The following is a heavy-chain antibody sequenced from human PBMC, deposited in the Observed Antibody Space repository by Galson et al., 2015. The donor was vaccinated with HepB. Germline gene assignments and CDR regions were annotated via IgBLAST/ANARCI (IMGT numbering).Heavy chain of an antibody. Sequence: SVKVSCKASGYTFTSYGISWVRQAPGQGLEWMGWISAYNGNTNYAQKLQGRVTMTTDTSTSTAYMELRSLRSDDTAVYYCARKLAGGVVVPAAPDFDYWGQGTLVTVSS. CDR3: ARKLAGGVVVPAAPDFDY. CDR2: ISAYNGNT. V-gene: IGHV1-18*04. J-gene: IGHJ4*02. CDR1: GYTFTSYG. D-gene: IGHD2-2*01.